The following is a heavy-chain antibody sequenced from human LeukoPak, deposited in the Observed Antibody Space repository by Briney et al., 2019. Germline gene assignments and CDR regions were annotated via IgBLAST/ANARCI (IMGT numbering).Heavy chain of an antibody. CDR3: ARTPALAPPDY. CDR1: GGSISSYY. CDR2: IYTSGST. J-gene: IGHJ4*02. Sequence: SETLSLTCTVSGGSISSYYWSWIRQPAGKGLEWIGRIYTSGSTNYNPSLKSRVTISVDTSKNQFSLKLTSVTAADTAVYYCARTPALAPPDYWGQGTLVTVSS. D-gene: IGHD3-3*02. V-gene: IGHV4-4*07.